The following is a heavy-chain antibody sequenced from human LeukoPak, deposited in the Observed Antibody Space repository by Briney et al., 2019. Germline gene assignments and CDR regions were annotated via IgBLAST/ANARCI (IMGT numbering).Heavy chain of an antibody. D-gene: IGHD5-24*01. Sequence: SETLSLTCAVYGGSFSAYDWTWIRQPPGKGLEWIGEINHSGSNNYNPSLKSRVTISVDTSKNQFSLKLSSVTAADTAVYYCARQGLIVMAGEGDFDYWGQGTLVTVSS. J-gene: IGHJ4*02. CDR1: GGSFSAYD. V-gene: IGHV4-34*01. CDR2: INHSGSN. CDR3: ARQGLIVMAGEGDFDY.